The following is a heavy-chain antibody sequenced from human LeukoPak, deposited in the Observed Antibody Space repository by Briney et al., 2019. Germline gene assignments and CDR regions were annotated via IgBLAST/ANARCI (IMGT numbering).Heavy chain of an antibody. CDR2: IRVYNGDT. V-gene: IGHV1-18*01. CDR1: GYTSTSYG. D-gene: IGHD5-24*01. Sequence: ASVKVSCKASGYTSTSYGISWVRQAPGQGLEWMGWIRVYNGDTNYAQKFKGRVTMTTDTSTNTAYMELRSLGSDDTAVYYCARGGSRVTTINILDYWGQGALVTVSS. J-gene: IGHJ4*02. CDR3: ARGGSRVTTINILDY.